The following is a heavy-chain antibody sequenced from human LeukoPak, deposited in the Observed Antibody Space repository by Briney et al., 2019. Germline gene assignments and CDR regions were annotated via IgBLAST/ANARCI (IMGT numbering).Heavy chain of an antibody. CDR3: ARGVGGYDYAPLDY. CDR2: IIPIFGTA. CDR1: GVTFSSYA. Sequence: SVKVSCKASGVTFSSYAISWVRQAPGQGLEWMGTIIPIFGTANYAQKFQGRVTITADKSTSTAYMELSSLRSEDTAVYYCARGVGGYDYAPLDYWGQGSLVTVSS. D-gene: IGHD5-12*01. J-gene: IGHJ4*02. V-gene: IGHV1-69*06.